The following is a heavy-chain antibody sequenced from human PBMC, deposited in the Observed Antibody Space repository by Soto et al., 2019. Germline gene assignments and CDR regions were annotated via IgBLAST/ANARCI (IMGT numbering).Heavy chain of an antibody. D-gene: IGHD3-10*01. Sequence: PSETLSLTCTVSGGSISSYYWSWIRQPPGKGLEWIGYIYYSASTNYSPSLKSRVTISVDTSKNQFSLKLSSVTAADTAVYYCARVWGGAFDIWGQGTMVTVSS. V-gene: IGHV4-59*01. CDR2: IYYSAST. CDR1: GGSISSYY. J-gene: IGHJ3*02. CDR3: ARVWGGAFDI.